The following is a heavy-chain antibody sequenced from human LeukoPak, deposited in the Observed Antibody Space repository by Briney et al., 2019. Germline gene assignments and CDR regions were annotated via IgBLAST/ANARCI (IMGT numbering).Heavy chain of an antibody. CDR3: ARASRAPSIAAAGTRYYYYGMDV. V-gene: IGHV1-2*02. CDR2: INPNSGGT. Sequence: VASVKVSCKASGYTFTGYYMHWVRQAPGQGLEWMGWINPNSGGTNYAQKFQGRVTMTRDTSISTAYMELSRLRSDDTAVYYCARASRAPSIAAAGTRYYYYGMDVWGQGTTVTVSS. J-gene: IGHJ6*02. CDR1: GYTFTGYY. D-gene: IGHD6-13*01.